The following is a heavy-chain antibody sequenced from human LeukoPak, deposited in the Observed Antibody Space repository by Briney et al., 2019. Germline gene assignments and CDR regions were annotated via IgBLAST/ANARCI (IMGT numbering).Heavy chain of an antibody. CDR1: GYTFTSYY. Sequence: ASVKVSCKASGYTFTSYYMHWVRQAPGQGLEWMGIINPSGGSTSYAQKFQGRVTMTRDTSTSTVYMELSSLRSEDTAVYYCERDGSRLRFLEWYDYYYGMDVWGQGTTVTVSS. CDR2: INPSGGST. V-gene: IGHV1-46*01. D-gene: IGHD3-3*01. J-gene: IGHJ6*02. CDR3: ERDGSRLRFLEWYDYYYGMDV.